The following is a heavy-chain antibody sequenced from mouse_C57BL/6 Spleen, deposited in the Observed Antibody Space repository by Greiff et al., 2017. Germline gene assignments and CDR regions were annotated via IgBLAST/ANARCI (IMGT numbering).Heavy chain of an antibody. CDR1: GYAFSSSW. CDR2: IYPGDGDT. Sequence: QVQLQQSGPELVKPGASVKISCKASGYAFSSSWMNWVKQRPGKGLEWIGRIYPGDGDTNYKGKFKGKATLTADKSSSTAYMQLSSLTSEDSAVYFCARWLLRGWYFDVWGTGTTVTVSS. V-gene: IGHV1-82*01. CDR3: ARWLLRGWYFDV. J-gene: IGHJ1*03. D-gene: IGHD2-3*01.